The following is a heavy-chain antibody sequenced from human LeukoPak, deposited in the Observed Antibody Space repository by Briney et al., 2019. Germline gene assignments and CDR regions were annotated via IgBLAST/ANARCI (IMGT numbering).Heavy chain of an antibody. J-gene: IGHJ4*02. Sequence: GRSLRPAWAPSGFTFTDYYMSWIRQAPGKGLEWVSYISSSGSTIYYADSVKGRFTISRDNAKNSLYLQMNSPRAEDTAVYYCARDGVRQLAGPFDYWGQGTLVTVSS. CDR3: ARDGVRQLAGPFDY. CDR2: ISSSGSTI. CDR1: GFTFTDYY. V-gene: IGHV3-11*01. D-gene: IGHD6-6*01.